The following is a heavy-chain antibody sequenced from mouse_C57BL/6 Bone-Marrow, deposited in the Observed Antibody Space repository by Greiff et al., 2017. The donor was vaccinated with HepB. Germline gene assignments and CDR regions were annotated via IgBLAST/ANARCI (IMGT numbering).Heavy chain of an antibody. V-gene: IGHV1-85*01. Sequence: QVQLKESGPELVKPGASVKLSCKASGYTFTSYDINWVKQRPGQGLEWIGWIYPRDGSTKYNEKFKGKATLTVDTSSSTAYIELHSLTSEDSAVYFCASRYYYGSMDYWGQGTTLTVSS. CDR2: IYPRDGST. CDR1: GYTFTSYD. CDR3: ASRYYYGSMDY. J-gene: IGHJ2*01. D-gene: IGHD1-1*01.